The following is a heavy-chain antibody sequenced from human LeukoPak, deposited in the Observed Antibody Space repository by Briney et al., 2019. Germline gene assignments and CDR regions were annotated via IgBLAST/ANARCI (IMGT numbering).Heavy chain of an antibody. CDR3: ARSLTAAAGDY. V-gene: IGHV5-51*01. D-gene: IGHD6-25*01. J-gene: IGHJ4*02. CDR1: GYRFTSYW. CDR2: IYPADSDI. Sequence: GESLKISCKGSGYRFTSYWIGWVRQIPGKGLEWMAIIYPADSDIRYSPSFQGQVPISADKSISTAYLQWSSLKASDTAMYYCARSLTAAAGDYWGQGTLVTVSS.